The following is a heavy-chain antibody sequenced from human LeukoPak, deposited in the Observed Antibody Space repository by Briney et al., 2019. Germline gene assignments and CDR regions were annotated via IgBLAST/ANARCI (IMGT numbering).Heavy chain of an antibody. CDR1: GGSISSGDYY. Sequence: SQTLSLTCTVSGGSISSGDYYWSWIRQPPGKGLEWIGYIYYSGSTYHNPSLKSRVTISVDTSKNQFSLKLSSVTAADTAVYYCASKYYYDSSGYYYLEYFQHWGQGTLVTVSS. D-gene: IGHD3-22*01. V-gene: IGHV4-30-4*08. CDR3: ASKYYYDSSGYYYLEYFQH. CDR2: IYYSGST. J-gene: IGHJ1*01.